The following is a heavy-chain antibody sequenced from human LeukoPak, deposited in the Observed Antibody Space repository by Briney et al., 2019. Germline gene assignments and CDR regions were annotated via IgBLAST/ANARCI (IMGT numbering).Heavy chain of an antibody. CDR2: ISYDGSNK. Sequence: GRSLRLSCAASGFTFSSYAMHWVRQAPGKGLEWVAVISYDGSNKYYADSVKGRFTISRDNSKNTLYLQMNSLRAEDTAVYYCAKDPTAMVTGAVDYWGQGTLVTVSS. D-gene: IGHD5-18*01. J-gene: IGHJ4*02. V-gene: IGHV3-30-3*01. CDR3: AKDPTAMVTGAVDY. CDR1: GFTFSSYA.